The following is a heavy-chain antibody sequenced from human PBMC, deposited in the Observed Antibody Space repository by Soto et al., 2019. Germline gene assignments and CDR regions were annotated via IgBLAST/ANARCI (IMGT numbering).Heavy chain of an antibody. Sequence: SVKVSCEASGGTSSNYVISWVRQAPGQGLEWMGGIIPIFGTANYAQKFQGRVTITADESTSTAYMELSSLRSEDTAVYYCALSPPPAAAGLGGFDYWGQGTLVTVSS. V-gene: IGHV1-69*13. J-gene: IGHJ4*02. D-gene: IGHD6-13*01. CDR1: GGTSSNYV. CDR3: ALSPPPAAAGLGGFDY. CDR2: IIPIFGTA.